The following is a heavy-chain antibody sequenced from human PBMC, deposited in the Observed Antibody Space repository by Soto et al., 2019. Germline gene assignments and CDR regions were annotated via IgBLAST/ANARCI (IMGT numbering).Heavy chain of an antibody. CDR1: GDSISNSDYY. J-gene: IGHJ4*02. Sequence: SETLSLTCTVSGDSISNSDYYWNWIRQSPGKGLEWIASIDYSGSTYYNPSLKSRVVISVDTSKNQFSLKLSSVTAADTAVYYCARQVGGYVDTAIPYWGQGTLVTVSS. D-gene: IGHD5-18*01. CDR2: IDYSGST. CDR3: ARQVGGYVDTAIPY. V-gene: IGHV4-30-4*01.